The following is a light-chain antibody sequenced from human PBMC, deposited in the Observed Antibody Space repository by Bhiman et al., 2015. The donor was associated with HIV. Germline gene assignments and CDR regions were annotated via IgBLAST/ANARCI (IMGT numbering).Light chain of an antibody. CDR1: SSDVGGYNY. J-gene: IGLJ1*01. CDR2: DVS. V-gene: IGLV2-14*01. CDR3: TSYTTTGFFV. Sequence: QSALTQPASVSGSPGQSITISCTGTSSDVGGYNYVSWYQQHPGKAPKFIIYDVSERPSGVSDRFSGSKSGNTASLTISGVQAEDEADYYCTSYTTTGFFVFGSATKVTVL.